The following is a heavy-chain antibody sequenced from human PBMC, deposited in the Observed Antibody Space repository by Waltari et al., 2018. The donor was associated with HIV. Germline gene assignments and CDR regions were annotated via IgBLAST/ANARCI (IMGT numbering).Heavy chain of an antibody. Sequence: QVHLVQSGAELRKPGASVTVSCKASGYTFTNYGITWVRQAPGQGLEWMGWIGGYKGDTKYAQKVRGRVTMTTDTSTSTAYLEMGSLRFDDTAVYYCARDHYYGSSGYYSDYWGQGTLVTVSS. CDR1: GYTFTNYG. D-gene: IGHD3-22*01. J-gene: IGHJ4*02. CDR3: ARDHYYGSSGYYSDY. V-gene: IGHV1-18*01. CDR2: IGGYKGDT.